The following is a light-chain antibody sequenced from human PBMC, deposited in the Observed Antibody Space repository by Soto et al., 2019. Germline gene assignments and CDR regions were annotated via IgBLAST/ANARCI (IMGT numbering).Light chain of an antibody. J-gene: IGKJ1*01. CDR2: DAS. CDR3: QKYNGAT. V-gene: IGKV1-5*01. CDR1: QSISSW. Sequence: DIQITRSPATLSSSLLDIVTITCRASQSISSWLAWYQQKPGKAPKLLIYDASSLESGVPSRFSGSGSGTEFTLTISSLKPDDFATYYCQKYNGATFGQGTKVDI.